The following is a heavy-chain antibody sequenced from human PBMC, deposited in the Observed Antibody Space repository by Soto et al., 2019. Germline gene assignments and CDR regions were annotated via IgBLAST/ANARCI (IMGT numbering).Heavy chain of an antibody. CDR2: ISGSGGTT. D-gene: IGHD4-17*01. CDR1: GFTFINYA. Sequence: GGSLRLSCAASGFTFINYAMSWVRQAPGKGLEWVSAISGSGGTTSYADSVKGRFTFSRDNSKNTLYLQMNSLRAEDTAVYYCGKGRYGDYYYYYAMDVWGQGTTVTVSS. CDR3: GKGRYGDYYYYYAMDV. J-gene: IGHJ6*02. V-gene: IGHV3-23*01.